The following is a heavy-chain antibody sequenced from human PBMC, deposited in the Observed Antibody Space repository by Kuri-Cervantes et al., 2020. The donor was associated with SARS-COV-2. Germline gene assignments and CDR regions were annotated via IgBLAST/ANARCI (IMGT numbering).Heavy chain of an antibody. V-gene: IGHV3-23*01. CDR1: GFTFTSYA. CDR3: AKEGGDGDYADYYFDY. Sequence: GGSLRLSCATSGFTFTSYAMSWVRQAPGKGLEWVSTISGGGGSTYYADSVEGRFTISRDNSKNTLYLQTNSLRAEDTAVYYCAKEGGDGDYADYYFDYWGQGTLVTVSS. J-gene: IGHJ4*02. D-gene: IGHD4-17*01. CDR2: ISGGGGST.